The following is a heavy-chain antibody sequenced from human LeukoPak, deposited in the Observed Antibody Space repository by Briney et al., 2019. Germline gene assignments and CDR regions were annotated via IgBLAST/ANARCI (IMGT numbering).Heavy chain of an antibody. Sequence: GGSLRLSCAASGFTFSSHWMHWVRQAPGKGLVWVSRINSDGSSISYADSVKGRFTISRDDSKNTLYLQMNSLKTEDTAVYYCTTDLISGSYPNSVDYWGQGTLVTVSS. CDR1: GFTFSSHW. V-gene: IGHV3-74*01. J-gene: IGHJ4*02. CDR2: INSDGSSI. D-gene: IGHD1-26*01. CDR3: TTDLISGSYPNSVDY.